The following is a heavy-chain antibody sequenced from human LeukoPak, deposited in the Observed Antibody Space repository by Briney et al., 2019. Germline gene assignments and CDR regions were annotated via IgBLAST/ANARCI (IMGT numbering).Heavy chain of an antibody. CDR2: ISGPGDHT. CDR1: GFTFSRYA. J-gene: IGHJ4*02. D-gene: IGHD3-3*01. Sequence: GGSLRLSCAASGFTFSRYAMTWVRQTPGKGLEWVPSISGPGDHTYYADSVKGRFTISRDNSENALYLQMNSLRADDTAVYYCAKDRITIFGVVMDQWGQGTLVTVSS. CDR3: AKDRITIFGVVMDQ. V-gene: IGHV3-23*01.